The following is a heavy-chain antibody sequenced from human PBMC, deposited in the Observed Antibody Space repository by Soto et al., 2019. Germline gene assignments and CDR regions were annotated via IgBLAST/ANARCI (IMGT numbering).Heavy chain of an antibody. J-gene: IGHJ4*02. Sequence: PSETLSLTCTVSGGSISSGDYYWSWIRQHPGKGLEWIGYIYYSGSTYYNPSLKSRVTISVDTSKNQFSLKLTSVTAADTAVYYCARYGSGSSFDYWGQGTLVTVSS. D-gene: IGHD3-10*01. CDR3: ARYGSGSSFDY. CDR2: IYYSGST. V-gene: IGHV4-31*03. CDR1: GGSISSGDYY.